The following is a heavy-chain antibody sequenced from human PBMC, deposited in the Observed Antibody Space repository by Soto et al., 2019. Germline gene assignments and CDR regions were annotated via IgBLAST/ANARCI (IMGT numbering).Heavy chain of an antibody. Sequence: GGSLRLSCAASGFTFSRYSMNWVRQAPGKGLEWVSSISSSSYIYYADSVKGRFTISRDNAKNSLYLQMNSLRAEDTAVYYCARDPYCSGGSCHHDAFDIWGQGTMVTVSS. CDR2: ISSSSYI. J-gene: IGHJ3*02. CDR3: ARDPYCSGGSCHHDAFDI. D-gene: IGHD2-15*01. V-gene: IGHV3-21*01. CDR1: GFTFSRYS.